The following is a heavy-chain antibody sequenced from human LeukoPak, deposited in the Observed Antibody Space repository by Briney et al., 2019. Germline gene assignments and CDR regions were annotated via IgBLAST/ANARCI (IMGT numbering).Heavy chain of an antibody. D-gene: IGHD4-17*01. CDR3: ARGHTAVTRHFDF. J-gene: IGHJ4*02. CDR1: GFTFSSYA. Sequence: GGSLRLSCAASGFTFSSYAMHWVRQAPGKGLEWVAVISYDGSNKYYADSVKGRFTISRDNSKNTLYLQMNSLRAEDTAVYYRARGHTAVTRHFDFWGQGTLVTVSS. CDR2: ISYDGSNK. V-gene: IGHV3-30*04.